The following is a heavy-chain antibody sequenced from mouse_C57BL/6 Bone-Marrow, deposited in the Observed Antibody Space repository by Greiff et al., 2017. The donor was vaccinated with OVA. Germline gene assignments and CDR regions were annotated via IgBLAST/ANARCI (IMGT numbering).Heavy chain of an antibody. Sequence: VHVKQSGAELVRPGASVKLSCTASGFNIKDDYMHWVKQRPEQGLEWIGWIDPENGDTEYASKFQGKATITADTSSNTAYLQLSSLTSEDTAVYYCTNPRDYGNAMDYWGQGTSVTVSS. V-gene: IGHV14-4*01. CDR2: IDPENGDT. CDR3: TNPRDYGNAMDY. CDR1: GFNIKDDY. D-gene: IGHD2-4*01. J-gene: IGHJ4*01.